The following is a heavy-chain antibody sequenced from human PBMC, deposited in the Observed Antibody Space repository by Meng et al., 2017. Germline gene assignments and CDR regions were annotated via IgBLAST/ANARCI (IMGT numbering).Heavy chain of an antibody. CDR3: ARVPGRSYYYYGMDV. J-gene: IGHJ6*02. Sequence: SVKVSCKASGGTFSSYAISWVRQAPGQGLEWMGGIIPIFGTANYAQKFQGRVTITADKSTSTAYMELSSLRSEDTAVYYRARVPGRSYYYYGMDVWGQGTTVTVSS. V-gene: IGHV1-69*06. CDR1: GGTFSSYA. D-gene: IGHD1-14*01. CDR2: IIPIFGTA.